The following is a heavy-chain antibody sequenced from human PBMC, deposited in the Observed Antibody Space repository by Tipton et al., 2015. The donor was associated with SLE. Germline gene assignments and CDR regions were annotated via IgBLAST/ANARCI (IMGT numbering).Heavy chain of an antibody. V-gene: IGHV4-61*02. CDR3: ARDLAVFGVVPFNYMDI. CDR2: VYTSGAT. CDR1: GASITSGTYY. Sequence: TLSLTCTVSGASITSGTYYWNWIRHPAGKGLEWIGRVYTSGATNYSPSVESRVTSSLDMSQNQFSLKLSSVTAADTAGYYCARDLAVFGVVPFNYMDIWRKGTTVTVSS. D-gene: IGHD3-3*01. J-gene: IGHJ6*03.